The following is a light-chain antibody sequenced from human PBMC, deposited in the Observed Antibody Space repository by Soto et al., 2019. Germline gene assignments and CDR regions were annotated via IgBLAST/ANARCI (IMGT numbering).Light chain of an antibody. J-gene: IGLJ1*01. CDR1: SSDVGGYNY. CDR3: CSFSTSTPYV. V-gene: IGLV2-14*01. CDR2: EVN. Sequence: QSVLTQPASLSGSPGPSITISCTGTSSDVGGYNYVSWYQQHPGKAPKLMISEVNNRPSGVSNRFSGSKSSTTAFLTTGGQHVDDEADYCCCSFSTSTPYVFGTGTKLTVL.